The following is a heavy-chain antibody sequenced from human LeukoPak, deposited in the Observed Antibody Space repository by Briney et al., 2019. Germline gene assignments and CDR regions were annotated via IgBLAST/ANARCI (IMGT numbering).Heavy chain of an antibody. V-gene: IGHV3-30-3*01. D-gene: IGHD6-13*01. J-gene: IGHJ4*02. Sequence: PGRSLRLSCAASGFTFSSYAMHWVRQAPGKGLEWVAVISYDGSNKYYADSVKGRFTISRDNSKNTPYLQMNSLRAEDTAVYYCASYSSSWSFDYWGQGTLVTVSS. CDR1: GFTFSSYA. CDR2: ISYDGSNK. CDR3: ASYSSSWSFDY.